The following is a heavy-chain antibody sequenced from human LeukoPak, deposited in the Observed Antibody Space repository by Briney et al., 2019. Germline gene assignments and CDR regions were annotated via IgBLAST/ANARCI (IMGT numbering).Heavy chain of an antibody. CDR1: GFTFSSYS. CDR2: ISSSSSYI. V-gene: IGHV3-21*01. Sequence: GGSLRLSCAASGFTFSSYSMNWVRQAPGKGLEWVSSISSSSSYIYYADSVKGRLTISRDNAKNSLYLRMNSLRADDTAVYYCARVRGAGLQYYYMDVWGKGTTVTVSS. J-gene: IGHJ6*03. CDR3: ARVRGAGLQYYYMDV. D-gene: IGHD1-26*01.